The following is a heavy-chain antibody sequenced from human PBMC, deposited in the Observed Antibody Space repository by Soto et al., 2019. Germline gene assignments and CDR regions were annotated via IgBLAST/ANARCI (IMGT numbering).Heavy chain of an antibody. CDR2: IYYNGNT. D-gene: IGHD1-1*01. V-gene: IGHV4-31*03. J-gene: IGHJ3*02. CDR1: GGSIISAGYY. Sequence: SETLSLTCTVSGGSIISAGYYWSWIRQHPGKGLEWIGYIYYNGNTHYNPSLKSRVIISVDTSKNQFSLKLSSVTAADTAMYYCERDRDGNEREDAFDIWGQGTLVTVS. CDR3: ERDRDGNEREDAFDI.